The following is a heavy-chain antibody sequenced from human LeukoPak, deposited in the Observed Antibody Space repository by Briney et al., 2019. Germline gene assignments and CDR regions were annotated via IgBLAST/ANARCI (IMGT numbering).Heavy chain of an antibody. V-gene: IGHV1-18*01. Sequence: GASVKVSCKASGYTFTSYGISWVRQAPGQGLEWMGWISAYNGNTNYAQKLQGRVTMTTDTSTSTAYMELRSLRSDDTAVYYCARVYYGSGAGARDYYYYYGMDVWGQGTTVTVSS. CDR2: ISAYNGNT. J-gene: IGHJ6*02. D-gene: IGHD3-10*01. CDR1: GYTFTSYG. CDR3: ARVYYGSGAGARDYYYYYGMDV.